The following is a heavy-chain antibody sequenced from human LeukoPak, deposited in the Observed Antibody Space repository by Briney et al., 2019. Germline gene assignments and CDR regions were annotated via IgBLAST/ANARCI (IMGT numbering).Heavy chain of an antibody. Sequence: GGSLRLSCAASGFTFSTYSMNWVRQAPGKGLEWVSSISTSSSYIYYGDSVKGRFTISRDNAKNSLYLQMNSLRAEDTAVYYCAKGQISRSDRFDYWGQGTLVTVSS. V-gene: IGHV3-21*04. CDR1: GFTFSTYS. CDR2: ISTSSSYI. D-gene: IGHD3-3*02. CDR3: AKGQISRSDRFDY. J-gene: IGHJ4*02.